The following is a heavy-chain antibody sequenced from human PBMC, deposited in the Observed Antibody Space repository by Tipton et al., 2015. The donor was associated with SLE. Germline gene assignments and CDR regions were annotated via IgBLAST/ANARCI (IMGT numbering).Heavy chain of an antibody. CDR2: VYYTGST. J-gene: IGHJ5*02. CDR3: ARGGVRPES. D-gene: IGHD3-10*01. V-gene: IGHV4-39*07. CDR1: GGSVSSSGYY. Sequence: LRLSCTVSGGSVSSSGYYWAWIRQPPGKGLEWIANVYYTGSTYYNPSLKSRVTISVDTSKSQFYLRLSSVTAADTAVYYCARGGVRPESWGQGALVTVSS.